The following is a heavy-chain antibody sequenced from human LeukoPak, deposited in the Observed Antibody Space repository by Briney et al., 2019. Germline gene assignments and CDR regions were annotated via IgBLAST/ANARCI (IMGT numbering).Heavy chain of an antibody. CDR2: ISGSGGST. CDR1: GFTFSSYA. J-gene: IGHJ4*02. CDR3: ATKAIKLLWFGESPDNNSDY. V-gene: IGHV3-23*01. D-gene: IGHD3-10*01. Sequence: GGSLRLSCAASGFTFSSYAMSWVRQAPGKGLEWVSAISGSGGSTYYADSVKGRFTISRDNSKNTLYLQMNSLRAEDTAVYYCATKAIKLLWFGESPDNNSDYWGQGTLVTVSS.